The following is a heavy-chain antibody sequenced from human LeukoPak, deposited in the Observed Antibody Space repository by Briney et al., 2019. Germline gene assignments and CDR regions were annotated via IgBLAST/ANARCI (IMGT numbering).Heavy chain of an antibody. CDR2: IRGGGANT. Sequence: GGSLRLSCAASGFTFSNFAMNWVRQAPGKGLEWVSSIRGGGANTHYADSVKGRFTISRDNSKNTLYMEMKSLRAEDTAVYYFAKCSYTYGNDAYDIWGQGTMVTVSS. V-gene: IGHV3-23*01. CDR1: GFTFSNFA. CDR3: AKCSYTYGNDAYDI. J-gene: IGHJ3*02. D-gene: IGHD5-18*01.